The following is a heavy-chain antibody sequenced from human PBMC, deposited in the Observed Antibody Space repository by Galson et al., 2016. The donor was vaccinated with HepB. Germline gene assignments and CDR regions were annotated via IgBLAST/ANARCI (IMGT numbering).Heavy chain of an antibody. CDR3: ARTGNFDY. J-gene: IGHJ4*02. D-gene: IGHD1-1*01. CDR1: RGSISSYY. V-gene: IGHV4-59*01. CDR2: IAYSGNT. Sequence: ETLSLTCTISRGSISSYYWSWIRQPPGKGLKWIGYIAYSGNTPHNPSLKSRVTISLDQSKDQVSLKLRTVTPPDTAVYYCARTGNFDYWGQGTLVAVSS.